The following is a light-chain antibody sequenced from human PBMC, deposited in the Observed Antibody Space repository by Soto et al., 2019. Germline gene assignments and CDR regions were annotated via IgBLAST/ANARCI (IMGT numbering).Light chain of an antibody. Sequence: DIVLTHSPATLSLSPGERATLSCRASQSVSSYLAWYQQKPGQAPRLLIYDASNRATGIPARFSGSGSGTDFTLTISSLEPEDFAVYYCRQRSNWPLTFGGGTKVDI. CDR2: DAS. CDR3: RQRSNWPLT. CDR1: QSVSSY. J-gene: IGKJ4*01. V-gene: IGKV3-11*01.